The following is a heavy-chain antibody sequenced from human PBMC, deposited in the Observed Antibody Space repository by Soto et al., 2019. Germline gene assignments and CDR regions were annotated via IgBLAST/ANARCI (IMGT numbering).Heavy chain of an antibody. Sequence: GGSLRLACAASGFTFRSYGMHWVRQAPGKGLEWVAVIWYDGSNKYYADSVKGRFTISRDNSKNTLYLQMNSLRAEDTAVYYCAIGDSSGYYHYYYGMDVWGQGTTVTVSS. J-gene: IGHJ6*02. CDR2: IWYDGSNK. CDR3: AIGDSSGYYHYYYGMDV. D-gene: IGHD3-22*01. V-gene: IGHV3-33*01. CDR1: GFTFRSYG.